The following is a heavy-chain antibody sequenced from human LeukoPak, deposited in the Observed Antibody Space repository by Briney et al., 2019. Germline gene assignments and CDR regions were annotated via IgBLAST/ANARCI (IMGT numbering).Heavy chain of an antibody. J-gene: IGHJ4*02. Sequence: GGSLRLSCAASGFTFSSYGMSWVRQAPGKGLEWVSSISSSSSYIYYADSVKGRFTISRDNSKNSLYLQMNSLRVEDTALYYCAKTHSSSWSELGYWGQGTLVTVSS. V-gene: IGHV3-21*04. CDR1: GFTFSSYG. CDR2: ISSSSSYI. CDR3: AKTHSSSWSELGY. D-gene: IGHD6-13*01.